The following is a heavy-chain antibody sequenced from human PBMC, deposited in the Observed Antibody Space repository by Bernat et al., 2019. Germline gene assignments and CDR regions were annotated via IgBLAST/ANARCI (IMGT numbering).Heavy chain of an antibody. CDR2: INAGNGNT. CDR1: GYTFTSYA. Sequence: QVQLVQSGAEVKKPGASVQVSYKASGYTFTSYAMHWVRQAPGQRLEWMGWINAGNGNTKYSQKFQGRVTITRDTSACTAYMELSSLRSEDTAVYYCARGGQSWLGGDWGQGTLVTVSS. J-gene: IGHJ4*02. D-gene: IGHD3-10*01. V-gene: IGHV1-3*01. CDR3: ARGGQSWLGGD.